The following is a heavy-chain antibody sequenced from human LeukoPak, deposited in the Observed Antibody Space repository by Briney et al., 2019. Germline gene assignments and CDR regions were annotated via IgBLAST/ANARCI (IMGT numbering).Heavy chain of an antibody. CDR1: GGSFSGYY. Sequence: PSETLSLTCVVYGGSFSGYYWSWIRQPPGNGLEWIGDVNHSGSTNYNPSLESRVTISVDTSKSQFSLKLSSVTAADTSVYYCARGREVTRDFDYWGQGTLVSVSS. CDR3: ARGREVTRDFDY. D-gene: IGHD4-23*01. CDR2: VNHSGST. V-gene: IGHV4-34*01. J-gene: IGHJ4*02.